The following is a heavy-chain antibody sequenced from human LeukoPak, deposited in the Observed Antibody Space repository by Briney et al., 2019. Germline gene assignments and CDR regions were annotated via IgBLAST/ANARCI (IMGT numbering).Heavy chain of an antibody. CDR3: ARGQYSGNDYDY. J-gene: IGHJ4*02. CDR1: GGSISNYY. CDR2: IYYSGST. V-gene: IGHV4-59*01. D-gene: IGHD5-12*01. Sequence: PSETLSLTCTVSGGSISNYYWSWIRQPPGKGLKWIGYIYYSGSTNYNPFLKSRVIISVDTSKNQFSLKLSSVTAADTAVYYCARGQYSGNDYDYWGQGTLVTVSS.